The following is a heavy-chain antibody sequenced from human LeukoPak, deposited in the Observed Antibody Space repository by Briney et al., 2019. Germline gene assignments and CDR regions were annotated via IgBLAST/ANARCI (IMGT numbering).Heavy chain of an antibody. J-gene: IGHJ2*01. CDR2: IYPDDSDT. Sequence: GESLKISCQASGYTFTSYWIGWVRQMPGKGLECMGIIYPDDSDTTYSPSFQGQVTISADKSSSTAYLQWSSLKAPDTAIYYCARLGGDTYYFGSASYPNWYFDLWGRGTLVTVSS. D-gene: IGHD3-10*01. CDR1: GYTFTSYW. CDR3: ARLGGDTYYFGSASYPNWYFDL. V-gene: IGHV5-51*01.